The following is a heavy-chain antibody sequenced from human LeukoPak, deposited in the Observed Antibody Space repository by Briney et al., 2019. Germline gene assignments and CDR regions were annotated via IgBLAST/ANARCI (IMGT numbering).Heavy chain of an antibody. V-gene: IGHV1-2*02. J-gene: IGHJ4*02. D-gene: IGHD2-2*01. CDR2: INPNSGGT. Sequence: ASVKVSCKASGYTFTSYGISWVRQAPGQGLEWMGWINPNSGGTNYAQKFQGRVTMTRDTSISTAYMELSRLRPDDTAVYYCRAAIPYYFDYWGQGTLVTVSS. CDR1: GYTFTSYG. CDR3: RAAIPYYFDY.